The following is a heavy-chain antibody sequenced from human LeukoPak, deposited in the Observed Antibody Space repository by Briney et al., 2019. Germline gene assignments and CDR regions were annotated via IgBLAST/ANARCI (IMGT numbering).Heavy chain of an antibody. D-gene: IGHD4/OR15-4a*01. V-gene: IGHV3-49*04. J-gene: IGHJ4*02. CDR2: IRSKAYGGTT. CDR3: ARRAGAYSHPYDY. CDR1: GFTFGDYA. Sequence: GSLRLSCTASGFTFGDYAMTWVRQAPGKGLEWVGFIRSKAYGGTTEYAASVKGRFTISRDNSKNTLYLQMNSLRAEDTAVYYCARRAGAYSHPYDYWGQGTLVTVSS.